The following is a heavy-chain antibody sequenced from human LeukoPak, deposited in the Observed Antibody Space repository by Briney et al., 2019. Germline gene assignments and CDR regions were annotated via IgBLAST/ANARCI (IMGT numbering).Heavy chain of an antibody. D-gene: IGHD3-9*01. CDR3: ARSTSSEYDIYHFDY. J-gene: IGHJ4*02. CDR1: GFTFSSYG. Sequence: HPGGSLRLSCAASGFTFSSYGMHWVRQAPGKGLEWVAVIWYDGNNKYYADSVKGRFTISRDNSKNTLYPQMNSPRAEDTAVYYCARSTSSEYDIYHFDYWGQGTLVTVSS. CDR2: IWYDGNNK. V-gene: IGHV3-33*01.